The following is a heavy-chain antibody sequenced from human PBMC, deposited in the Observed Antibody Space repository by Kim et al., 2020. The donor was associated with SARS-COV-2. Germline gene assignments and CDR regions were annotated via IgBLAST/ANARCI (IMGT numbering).Heavy chain of an antibody. Sequence: TAYGDSVKGRFTTSRDNRKNSLYLQMDSLRMEDTALYYCARLAYSDGRNYWGQGTLVTVSS. CDR2: T. V-gene: IGHV3-43*01. D-gene: IGHD1-26*01. J-gene: IGHJ4*02. CDR3: ARLAYSDGRNY.